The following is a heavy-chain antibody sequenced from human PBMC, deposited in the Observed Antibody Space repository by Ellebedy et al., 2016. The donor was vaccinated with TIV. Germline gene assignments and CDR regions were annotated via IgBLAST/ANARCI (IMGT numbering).Heavy chain of an antibody. CDR2: VSGNNGDT. CDR1: GYIFTSHG. V-gene: IGHV1-18*04. Sequence: AASVKVSCKASGYIFTSHGISWVRQAPRQGPEWMGWVSGNNGDTNYAQKLQGRVTMTTDTATNTAYMELRSLRSDDTAVYYGARDYGDNSFDYWGQGTLVTVSS. D-gene: IGHD4-17*01. J-gene: IGHJ4*02. CDR3: ARDYGDNSFDY.